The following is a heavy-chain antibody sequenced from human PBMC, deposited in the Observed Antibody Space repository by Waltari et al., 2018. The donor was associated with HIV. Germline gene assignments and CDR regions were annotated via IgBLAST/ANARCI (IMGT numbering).Heavy chain of an antibody. CDR1: GGTFSSYA. J-gene: IGHJ5*02. Sequence: QVQLVQSGAEVKKPGSSVKVSCKASGGTFSSYAISWVRQAPGPGLEWMGVIIPIFGTANYAQKFQGRVTITADESTSTAYMELSSLRSEDTAVYYCARSPHLWFGVVNWFDPWGQGTLVTVSS. D-gene: IGHD3-10*01. V-gene: IGHV1-69*12. CDR2: IIPIFGTA. CDR3: ARSPHLWFGVVNWFDP.